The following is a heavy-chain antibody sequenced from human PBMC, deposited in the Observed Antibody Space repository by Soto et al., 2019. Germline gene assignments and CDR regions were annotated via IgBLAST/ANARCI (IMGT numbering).Heavy chain of an antibody. D-gene: IGHD1-1*01. CDR1: GGSFSGYY. CDR3: ARQQLERRIMDV. CDR2: INHSGST. J-gene: IGHJ6*04. V-gene: IGHV4-34*01. Sequence: QVQLQQWGAGLLKPSETLSLTCGVYGGSFSGYYWSWIRQPPGKGLEWIGAINHSGSTNSNPSLKSRVTISVDTSKNQFSLKLSSVTAADTAVYYCARQQLERRIMDVWGKGTTVTVSS.